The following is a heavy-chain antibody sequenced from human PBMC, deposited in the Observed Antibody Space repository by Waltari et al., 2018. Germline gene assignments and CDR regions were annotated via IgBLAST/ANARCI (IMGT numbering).Heavy chain of an antibody. CDR2: INYEGSQK. CDR1: GFTFSRYW. V-gene: IGHV3-7*01. Sequence: EVQLVESGGGLVQPGGSLRLSCEASGFTFSRYWMSWVRQTPGKGLEWVGNINYEGSQKYYVDSVKGRFTISRDNAKNSVYLQMNSLRVDDTAMYYCAKSRGFEYWGQGTLITVSS. CDR3: AKSRGFEY. D-gene: IGHD2-2*01. J-gene: IGHJ4*02.